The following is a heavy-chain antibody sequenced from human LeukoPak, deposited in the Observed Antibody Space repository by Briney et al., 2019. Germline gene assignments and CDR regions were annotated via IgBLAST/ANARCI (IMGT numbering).Heavy chain of an antibody. V-gene: IGHV3-30-3*01. D-gene: IGHD6-13*01. J-gene: IGHJ4*02. Sequence: GGSLRLSCAASGFTFSSYAMHWVRQAPGKGLEWVAVISYDGSNKYYANSVKGRFTISRDNSKNTLYLQMNSLRAEDTAVYYCARTYSSSSYSPFDYWGQGTLVTFSS. CDR1: GFTFSSYA. CDR2: ISYDGSNK. CDR3: ARTYSSSSYSPFDY.